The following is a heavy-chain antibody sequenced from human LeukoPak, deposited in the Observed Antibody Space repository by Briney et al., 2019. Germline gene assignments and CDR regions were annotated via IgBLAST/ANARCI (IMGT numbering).Heavy chain of an antibody. D-gene: IGHD6-13*01. CDR2: INPNGGSR. CDR1: GYTFTTYY. J-gene: IGHJ4*02. Sequence: ASVKVSCKASGYTFTTYYLHWVRQVPGQGLEWMGVINPNGGSRKYAQKFQGRVTMPRDMSTSTLYMEVSGLTSEDTAVYYCARGSHSSSWYSDFDYWGQGTLVTVSS. CDR3: ARGSHSSSWYSDFDY. V-gene: IGHV1-46*01.